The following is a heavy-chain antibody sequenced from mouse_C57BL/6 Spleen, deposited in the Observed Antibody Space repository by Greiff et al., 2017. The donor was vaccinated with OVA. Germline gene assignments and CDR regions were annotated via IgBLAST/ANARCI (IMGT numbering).Heavy chain of an antibody. CDR2: IDPSDSYT. J-gene: IGHJ1*03. CDR3: ARWYYGSSHGYFDV. Sequence: VQLQQPGAELVMPGASVKLSCKASGYTFTSYWMHWVKQRPGQGLEWIGEIDPSDSYTKYNQKFKGKSTLTVDKSSSTAYMQLSSLTSEDSAVYYCARWYYGSSHGYFDVWGTGTTVTVSS. V-gene: IGHV1-69*01. D-gene: IGHD1-1*01. CDR1: GYTFTSYW.